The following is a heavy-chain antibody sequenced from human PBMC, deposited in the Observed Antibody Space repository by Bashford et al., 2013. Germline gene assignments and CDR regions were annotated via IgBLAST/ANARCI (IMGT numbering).Heavy chain of an antibody. CDR3: AKMPQWLADVPNWFDP. D-gene: IGHD6-19*01. J-gene: IGHJ5*02. V-gene: IGHV3-23*01. CDR1: GFTFSNYA. Sequence: GGSLRLSCAASGFTFSNYAMTWVRQAPGKGLEWVSANSASGNSTYYADSVKGRFTISRDKSKNTLYLQMNSLRAEDTAVYYCAKMPQWLADVPNWFDPWGQGTLVTVSS. CDR2: NSASGNST.